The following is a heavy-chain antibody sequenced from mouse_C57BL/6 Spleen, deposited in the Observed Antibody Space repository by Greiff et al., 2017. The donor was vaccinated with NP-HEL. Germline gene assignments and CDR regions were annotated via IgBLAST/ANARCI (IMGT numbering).Heavy chain of an antibody. CDR2: ISSGSSTI. V-gene: IGHV5-17*01. CDR3: ARGGYGSRYGAMDY. D-gene: IGHD1-1*01. J-gene: IGHJ4*01. CDR1: GFTFSDYG. Sequence: EVQGVESGGGLVKPGGSLKLSCAASGFTFSDYGMHWVRQAPEKGLEWVAYISSGSSTIYYADTVKGRFTISRDNAKNTLFLQMTSLRSEDTAMYYCARGGYGSRYGAMDYWGQGTSVTVSS.